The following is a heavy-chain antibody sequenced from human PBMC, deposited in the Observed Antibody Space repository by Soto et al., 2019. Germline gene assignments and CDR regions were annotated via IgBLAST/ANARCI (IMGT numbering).Heavy chain of an antibody. CDR1: GYTFTSYA. CDR2: INAGNGNT. D-gene: IGHD1-26*01. V-gene: IGHV1-3*01. Sequence: QVQLVQSGAEVKKPGASVKVSCKASGYTFTSYAMHWVRQAPGQRLEWMGWINAGNGNTKYSQKFQGRVTITRDTSERKAYMELSSLRSEDTAVYYCASGYSGSYYPDAFDIWGQGTMVTVSS. J-gene: IGHJ3*02. CDR3: ASGYSGSYYPDAFDI.